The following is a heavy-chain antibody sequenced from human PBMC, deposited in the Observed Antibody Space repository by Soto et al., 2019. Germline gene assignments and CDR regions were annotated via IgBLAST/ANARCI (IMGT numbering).Heavy chain of an antibody. CDR1: GFTFSDYA. CDR2: ISDGDGDT. V-gene: IGHV3-23*01. CDR3: AKGRTYFDF. J-gene: IGHJ4*02. Sequence: EVVLLQSGGDLVQPGGSLRLSYAASGFTFSDYAMTWVRQAPGKGLEWVSDISDGDGDTHYADSVRGRFVISRDNSKNTLFLEMNSLRAEDAAVYYCAKGRTYFDFWGQGSLVTVSS.